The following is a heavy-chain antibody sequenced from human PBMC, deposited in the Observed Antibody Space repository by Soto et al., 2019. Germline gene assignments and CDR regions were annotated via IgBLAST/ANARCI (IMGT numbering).Heavy chain of an antibody. CDR1: GGYISSYY. CDR3: AKLGAAAGPPLDFDY. CDR2: IFYSGST. D-gene: IGHD6-13*01. Sequence: PSETLSLTCTVSGGYISSYYWSWILQPPGKGLEWIGYIFYSGSTNYNPSLKSRVTISVDTSKNQFSLKLSSVTAADTAVYYCAKLGAAAGPPLDFDYWGQGTLVTVSS. J-gene: IGHJ4*02. V-gene: IGHV4-59*01.